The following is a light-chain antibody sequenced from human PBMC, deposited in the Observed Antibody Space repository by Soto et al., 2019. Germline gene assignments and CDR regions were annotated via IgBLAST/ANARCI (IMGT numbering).Light chain of an antibody. CDR3: SSFAVSNSFV. CDR1: SNDVGAYNY. Sequence: QSVLTQPPSASGSPGQSVTISCTGTSNDVGAYNYVSWYQQHPGKAPKVMIYEVNKRPSGVPDRLSGSKSGNTASLTVSGLQAEDEADYYCSSFAVSNSFVFGTGTKVTVL. J-gene: IGLJ1*01. V-gene: IGLV2-8*01. CDR2: EVN.